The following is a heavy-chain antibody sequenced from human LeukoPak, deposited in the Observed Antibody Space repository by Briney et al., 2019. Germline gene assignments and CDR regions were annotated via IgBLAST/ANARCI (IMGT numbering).Heavy chain of an antibody. Sequence: RASETLSLTCTVSGGSISSYYWSWIRQPPGKGLEWIGYIYYSGSTNYNPSLKSRVTISVDTSKNQFSLKLSSVTAADTAVYYCGREGGGGYCSSTSCEEYNWFDPWGQGTLVTVSS. CDR3: GREGGGGYCSSTSCEEYNWFDP. CDR2: IYYSGST. D-gene: IGHD2-2*01. J-gene: IGHJ5*02. CDR1: GGSISSYY. V-gene: IGHV4-59*01.